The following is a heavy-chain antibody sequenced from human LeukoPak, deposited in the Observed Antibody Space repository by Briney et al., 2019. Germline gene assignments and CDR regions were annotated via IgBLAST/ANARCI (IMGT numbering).Heavy chain of an antibody. D-gene: IGHD5-12*01. V-gene: IGHV1-46*01. Sequence: ASVKVSCKASGYTFTGYYMHWVRQAPGQGLEWMGIINPSGGSTSYAQKFQGRVTMTRDMSTSTAYMELSSLRSEDTAVYFCAREPRYSDYDRVLDYWGQGTLVTVSS. CDR3: AREPRYSDYDRVLDY. CDR1: GYTFTGYY. J-gene: IGHJ4*02. CDR2: INPSGGST.